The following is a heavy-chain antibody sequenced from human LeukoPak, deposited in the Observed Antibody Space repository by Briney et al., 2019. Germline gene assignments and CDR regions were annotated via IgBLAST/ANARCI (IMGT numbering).Heavy chain of an antibody. CDR3: ARSRGGYCSGGSCYSGYYFDY. V-gene: IGHV3-21*01. D-gene: IGHD2-15*01. J-gene: IGHJ4*02. CDR2: ISSSSSYI. Sequence: GGSLRLFCAASGFTFSSYSMNWVRQARGKWLEWFSSISSSSSYIYYADSVKGRFTISRDNAKNSLYLQMNSLRAEDTAVYYCARSRGGYCSGGSCYSGYYFDYWGQGTLVTVSS. CDR1: GFTFSSYS.